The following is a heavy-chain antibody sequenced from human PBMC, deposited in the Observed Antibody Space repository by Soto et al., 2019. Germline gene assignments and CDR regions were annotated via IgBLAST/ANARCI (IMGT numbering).Heavy chain of an antibody. CDR3: ASQYSRSSRGWFDP. CDR1: GGSIRIGAYS. CDR2: IYYSGIT. D-gene: IGHD6-6*01. J-gene: IGHJ5*02. Sequence: SETLAVTCTVAGGSIRIGAYSWSWIRQHPGKGLEWIGYIYYSGITYYNPSLKSRVTISVDTSKNQFSLKLSSVTAADTAVYYCASQYSRSSRGWFDPRGKGTLVTVSS. V-gene: IGHV4-31*03.